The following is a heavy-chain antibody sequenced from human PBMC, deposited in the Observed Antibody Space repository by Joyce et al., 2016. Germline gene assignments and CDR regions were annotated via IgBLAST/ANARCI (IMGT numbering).Heavy chain of an antibody. CDR3: ARRPYNVHTPLGSDWYFDL. CDR1: GLSFDLHSF. J-gene: IGHJ2*01. D-gene: IGHD5-18*01. CDR2: VYLHSIT. Sequence: QVQLQESGPGLVKPSETLSLTCGVSGLSFDLHSFWGWIRQPPGKGLEWIGNVYLHSITHYSPSLKIRVTIAMDTSKNQFSLNLNSLTAADTAVYFCARRPYNVHTPLGSDWYFDLWGRGTLVTVSS. V-gene: IGHV4-38-2*01.